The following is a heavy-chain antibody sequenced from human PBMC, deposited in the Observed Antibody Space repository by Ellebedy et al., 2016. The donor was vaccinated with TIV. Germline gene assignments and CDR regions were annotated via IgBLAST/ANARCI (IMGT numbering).Heavy chain of an antibody. V-gene: IGHV3-23*01. J-gene: IGHJ4*02. CDR1: GFTFSSYG. CDR2: ISGSGGST. CDR3: AKDATRRHDY. D-gene: IGHD6-25*01. Sequence: GESLKISCAASGFTFSSYGLDWVRPTPTKGLEWLSGISGSGGSTYYADSVTGRFTISRDNSKNTLYLQMDSLRAEDTAVYFCAKDATRRHDYWGQGTLVTVSS.